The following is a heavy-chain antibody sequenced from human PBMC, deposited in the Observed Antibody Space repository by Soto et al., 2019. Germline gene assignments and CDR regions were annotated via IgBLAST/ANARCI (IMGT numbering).Heavy chain of an antibody. CDR1: GGSISSGGYS. CDR2: IYHSGST. Sequence: SETLSLTCAVSGGSISSGGYSWSWIRQPPGKGLEWIGYIYHSGSTYYNPSLKSRVTISVDRSKNQFSLKLSSVTAADTAVYYCARGGRGYSYGSFDYWGQGXLVTVYS. CDR3: ARGGRGYSYGSFDY. D-gene: IGHD5-18*01. J-gene: IGHJ4*02. V-gene: IGHV4-30-2*01.